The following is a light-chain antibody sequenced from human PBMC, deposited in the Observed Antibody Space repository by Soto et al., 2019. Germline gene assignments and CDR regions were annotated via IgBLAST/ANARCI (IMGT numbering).Light chain of an antibody. J-gene: IGLJ2*01. V-gene: IGLV2-14*01. CDR3: GSYTISSPVV. CDR2: DVS. Sequence: QSALTQPASVSGSPGQSITISCTGTSSDVGAYNYVSWYQQYPGKAPKLMIFDVSDRPSGVSNRFSGSKFGNTAFLTISGLQAEDEANYYCGSYTISSPVVLGGGTKVTVL. CDR1: SSDVGAYNY.